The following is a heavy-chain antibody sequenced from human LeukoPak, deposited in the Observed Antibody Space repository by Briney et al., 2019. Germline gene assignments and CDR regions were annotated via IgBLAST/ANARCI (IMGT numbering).Heavy chain of an antibody. D-gene: IGHD6-13*01. V-gene: IGHV4-59*01. Sequence: SETLSLTCTVSGGSINKYYWSWIRQPPGKGLEWIGYIHYSGSTNYNPSLKSRVTISVDTSKNQFSLKLSSVTAADTAVYYCASLYSSSGSGEHVDYWGQGTLVTVSS. CDR3: ASLYSSSGSGEHVDY. CDR1: GGSINKYY. CDR2: IHYSGST. J-gene: IGHJ4*02.